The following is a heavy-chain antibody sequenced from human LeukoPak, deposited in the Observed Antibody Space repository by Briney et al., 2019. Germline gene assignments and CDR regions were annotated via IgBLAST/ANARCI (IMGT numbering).Heavy chain of an antibody. CDR1: GFTFSSHG. V-gene: IGHV3-33*01. D-gene: IGHD3-22*01. Sequence: GGSLRLSCAASGFTFSSHGMHWVRQAPRKGLEWVAVIWSDGSNKYYADSVKGRFTISRDNSKNTLYLQMNSLRGEDTAVYYCARVLGYYYDSRGHDYWGQGTLVTVSS. CDR3: ARVLGYYYDSRGHDY. CDR2: IWSDGSNK. J-gene: IGHJ4*02.